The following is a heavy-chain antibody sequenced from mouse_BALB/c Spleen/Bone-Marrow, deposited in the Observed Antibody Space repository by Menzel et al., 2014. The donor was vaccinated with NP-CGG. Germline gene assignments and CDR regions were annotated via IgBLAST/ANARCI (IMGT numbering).Heavy chain of an antibody. V-gene: IGHV5-6*01. D-gene: IGHD6-5*01. CDR2: ISSGGGYT. CDR3: KKKGNWIHYPMTC. CDR1: GFTFSTYG. Sequence: VQLKQSGGDLVKPGGSLKLSCAASGFTFSTYGMSWVRQTPDKRLEWVATISSGGGYTYYPDSVKGRFTISRDNAKNTLYLQMSSLKSETTAMYYCKKKGNWIHYPMTCGGQEPS. J-gene: IGHJ4*01.